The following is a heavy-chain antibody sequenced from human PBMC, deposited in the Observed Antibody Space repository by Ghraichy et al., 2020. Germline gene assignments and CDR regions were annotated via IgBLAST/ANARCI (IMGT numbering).Heavy chain of an antibody. CDR3: ARDPGYGDPRGF. J-gene: IGHJ1*01. D-gene: IGHD4-17*01. V-gene: IGHV3-66*01. CDR1: GITVNNNY. CDR2: IHSGGST. Sequence: GGSLRLSCAASGITVNNNYMSWVRQAPGKGLEWVSVIHSGGSTYYGDSVKGRFTISRDSSKNAVFLQMNSLRVEDTAVYFCARDPGYGDPRGFWGQGTLVTVSS.